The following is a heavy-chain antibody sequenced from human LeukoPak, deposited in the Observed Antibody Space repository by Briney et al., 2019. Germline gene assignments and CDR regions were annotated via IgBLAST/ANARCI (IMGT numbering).Heavy chain of an antibody. Sequence: PSQTLSLTCTVSGGSINNGGYYWSWIRQHPGKGLEWIGYIYYSGSSYYNPSLRSRVTISVDTSKNQFSLKLSPVTAADTAVYYCARFSAMADQRFDYWGQGTLVTVSS. CDR3: ARFSAMADQRFDY. CDR1: GGSINNGGYY. J-gene: IGHJ4*02. V-gene: IGHV4-31*03. CDR2: IYYSGSS. D-gene: IGHD5-18*01.